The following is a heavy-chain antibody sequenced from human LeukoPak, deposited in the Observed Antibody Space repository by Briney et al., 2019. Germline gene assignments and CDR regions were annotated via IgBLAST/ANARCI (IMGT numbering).Heavy chain of an antibody. CDR1: GFTFSSYG. CDR2: IRYDGSSQ. CDR3: AGDGKGFGELVY. Sequence: GGPLRLSCAASGFTFSSYGMHWVRQAPGKGLEWVAVIRYDGSSQSYADSVKGRFSISRDNSKNMVYLQMNSLRAEDTAVYYCAGDGKGFGELVYGGQGTLVTVSS. D-gene: IGHD3-10*01. V-gene: IGHV3-33*01. J-gene: IGHJ4*02.